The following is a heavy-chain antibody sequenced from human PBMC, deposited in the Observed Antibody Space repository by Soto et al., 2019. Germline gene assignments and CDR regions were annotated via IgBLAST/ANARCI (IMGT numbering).Heavy chain of an antibody. CDR3: AKAPGLRFLEWLPNFDY. D-gene: IGHD3-3*01. J-gene: IGHJ4*02. CDR2: ISGSGGST. CDR1: GFTFSSYA. Sequence: GGSLRLSCAASGFTFSSYAISWVRQAPGKGPEWVSAISGSGGSTYYADSVKGRFTISRDNSKNTLYLQMNSLRAEDTAVYYCAKAPGLRFLEWLPNFDYWGQGTLVTVSS. V-gene: IGHV3-23*01.